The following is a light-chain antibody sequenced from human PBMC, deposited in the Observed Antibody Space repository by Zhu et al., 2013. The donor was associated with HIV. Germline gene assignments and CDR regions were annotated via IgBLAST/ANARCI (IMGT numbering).Light chain of an antibody. CDR1: QSVTTN. CDR2: GAS. J-gene: IGKJ2*01. V-gene: IGKV3-15*01. CDR3: QQYNQWPPYT. Sequence: EIVLTQSPATLSVSPGERATLSCRASQSVTTNLAWYQQRPGQAPRLLVYGASTRATNIPDRFSGSGSGTDFTLIINSLRPEDSAVYYCQQYNQWPPYTFGQGTKLHLK.